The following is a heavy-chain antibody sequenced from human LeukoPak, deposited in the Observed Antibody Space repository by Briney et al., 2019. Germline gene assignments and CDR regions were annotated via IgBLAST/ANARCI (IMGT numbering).Heavy chain of an antibody. CDR2: IQYDGTKK. V-gene: IGHV3-30*04. CDR3: ARSLTMVRAYDY. CDR1: GFTVSSFE. Sequence: GGSLRLSCAASGFTVSSFEMNWVRQAPGKGPEWVTFIQYDGTKKYYADSVKGRFTISRDNSKTTVFLHMSSLRTEDTAVYYCARSLTMVRAYDYWGQGTLVTVSS. J-gene: IGHJ4*02. D-gene: IGHD3-10*01.